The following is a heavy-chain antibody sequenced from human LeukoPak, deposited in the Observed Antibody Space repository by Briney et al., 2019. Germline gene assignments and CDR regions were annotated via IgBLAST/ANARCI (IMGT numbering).Heavy chain of an antibody. CDR1: GYTFTGYY. J-gene: IGHJ4*02. Sequence: GASVKVSCKASGYTFTGYYMHGVRQAPGQGLEWMGRINPNSGGTNYAQKFQGRVTITTDESTSTAYMELSSLRSEDTAVYYCARDMFPQDTPTDYWGQGTLVTVSS. CDR2: INPNSGGT. D-gene: IGHD3-10*02. CDR3: ARDMFPQDTPTDY. V-gene: IGHV1-2*06.